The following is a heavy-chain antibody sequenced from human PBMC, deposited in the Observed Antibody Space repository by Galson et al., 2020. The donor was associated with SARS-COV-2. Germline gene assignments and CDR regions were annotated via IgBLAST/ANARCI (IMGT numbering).Heavy chain of an antibody. J-gene: IGHJ4*02. CDR2: ISAYNGNT. V-gene: IGHV1-18*01. CDR3: ARDWELPGQYYFDY. CDR1: GYTFTSYG. D-gene: IGHD1-26*01. Sequence: ASVKVSCKASGYTFTSYGISWVRQAPGQGLEWMGWISAYNGNTNYAQKLQGRVTMTTDTSTSTAYMELRSLRSDDTAVYYCARDWELPGQYYFDYWGQGTLVTVSS.